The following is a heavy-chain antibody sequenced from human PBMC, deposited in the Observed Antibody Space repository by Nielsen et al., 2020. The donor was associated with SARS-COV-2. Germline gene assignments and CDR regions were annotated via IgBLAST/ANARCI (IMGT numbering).Heavy chain of an antibody. Sequence: ASVKVSCKASGFAFTSYFMHWVRQAPGQGLEWMAMINPNGGSTTYPQKFQDRVTITRDTSTTTVFMEMSSLRSEDTAVYYCATTEAAAAAFDYWGQGTLVTVSS. CDR2: INPNGGST. V-gene: IGHV1-46*01. J-gene: IGHJ4*02. CDR1: GFAFTSYF. D-gene: IGHD6-13*01. CDR3: ATTEAAAAAFDY.